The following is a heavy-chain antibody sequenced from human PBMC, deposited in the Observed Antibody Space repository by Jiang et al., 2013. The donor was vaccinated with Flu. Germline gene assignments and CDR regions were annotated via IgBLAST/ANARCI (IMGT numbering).Heavy chain of an antibody. J-gene: IGHJ4*02. D-gene: IGHD1-26*01. V-gene: IGHV5-10-1*01. CDR2: IDPSDSYT. CDR1: GYSFTSYW. Sequence: GAEVKKPGESLRISCKGSGYSFTSYWISWVRQMPGKGLEWMGRIDPSDSYTNYSPSFQGHVTISADKSISTAYPQWSSLKASDTAMYYCARRVEERLHEADYWGQGTLVTVSS. CDR3: ARRVEERLHEADY.